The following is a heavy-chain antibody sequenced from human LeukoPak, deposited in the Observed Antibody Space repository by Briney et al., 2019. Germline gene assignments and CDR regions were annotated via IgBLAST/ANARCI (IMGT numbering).Heavy chain of an antibody. V-gene: IGHV3-64*02. Sequence: GGSLRLSCTASRFNFSDYTLQWVRQAPGKGLEFVSSMSPNGFYRYYVDSVKGRFIMSRDNPKNTVFLQMDSLRVEDMAVYYCRGVRDPGDFWGQGTVVTVSS. CDR3: RGVRDPGDF. D-gene: IGHD5-24*01. CDR2: MSPNGFYR. J-gene: IGHJ4*02. CDR1: RFNFSDYT.